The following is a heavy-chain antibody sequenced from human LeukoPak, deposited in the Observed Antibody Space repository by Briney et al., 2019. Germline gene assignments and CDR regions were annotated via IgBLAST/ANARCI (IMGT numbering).Heavy chain of an antibody. Sequence: GGSLRLSCAASGFSFTSYWMHWVRQAPGTGLVWVSRINTNGSSTTYADSVKGRFTISRDNAKNTLYLQMKSLRAEDTAVYYCARSIFLEWLPDVWGKGTTVTVSS. J-gene: IGHJ6*04. D-gene: IGHD3-3*01. CDR2: INTNGSST. CDR1: GFSFTSYW. CDR3: ARSIFLEWLPDV. V-gene: IGHV3-74*01.